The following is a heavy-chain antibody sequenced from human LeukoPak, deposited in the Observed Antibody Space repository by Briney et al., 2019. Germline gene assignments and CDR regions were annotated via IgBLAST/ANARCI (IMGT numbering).Heavy chain of an antibody. D-gene: IGHD3-10*01. CDR1: GFTFSSYG. Sequence: GGSLRLSCAASGFTFSSYGMHWVRLAPGKGLEWVTFIRYDGSNTYAESVKGRFTISRDNSKNSLYLQMNSLRAEDTAVYYCARGDRSAWFGELSDYWGQGTLVTVSS. J-gene: IGHJ4*02. CDR2: IRYDGSNT. V-gene: IGHV3-30*02. CDR3: ARGDRSAWFGELSDY.